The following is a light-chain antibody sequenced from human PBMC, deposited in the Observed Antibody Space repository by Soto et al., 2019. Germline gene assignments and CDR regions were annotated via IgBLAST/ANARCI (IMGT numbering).Light chain of an antibody. CDR3: QQYGSSPLT. CDR1: QSVSSSY. CDR2: DAS. Sequence: EIVLTQSPGTLSLSPGERATLSCRASQSVSSSYLAWYQQKPGQAPRLLIYDASSRATGIPGRFSGSGSGTDFTLTISRLEPEDFAVFYCQQYGSSPLTFGGGTKVDI. V-gene: IGKV3-20*01. J-gene: IGKJ4*01.